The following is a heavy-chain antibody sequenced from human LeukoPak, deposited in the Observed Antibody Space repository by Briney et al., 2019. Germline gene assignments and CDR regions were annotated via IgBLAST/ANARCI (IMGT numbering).Heavy chain of an antibody. CDR3: ARGPPYYYDSSGKTEGVDY. V-gene: IGHV4-34*01. Sequence: PSETLSLTCAVYGGSSSGYYWSWIRQPPGKGLEWIGEINHSGSTNYNPSLKSRVTISVDTSKNQFSLKLSSVTAADTAVYYCARGPPYYYDSSGKTEGVDYWGQGTLVTVSS. J-gene: IGHJ4*02. CDR1: GGSSSGYY. CDR2: INHSGST. D-gene: IGHD3-22*01.